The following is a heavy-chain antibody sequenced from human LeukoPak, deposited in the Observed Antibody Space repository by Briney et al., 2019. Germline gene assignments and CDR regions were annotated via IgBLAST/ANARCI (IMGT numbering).Heavy chain of an antibody. V-gene: IGHV1-2*02. CDR2: INPNSGGT. D-gene: IGHD6-19*01. CDR1: GYTFTGYY. CDR3: AREGSVSGNALGY. Sequence: RASVKVSCKASGYTFTGYYMHWVRQAPGQGLEWMGWINPNSGGTNYAQKFQGRITMTRDTSISTAYVELSRLSSDDTAVYFCAREGSVSGNALGYWGQGTLVTVSS. J-gene: IGHJ4*02.